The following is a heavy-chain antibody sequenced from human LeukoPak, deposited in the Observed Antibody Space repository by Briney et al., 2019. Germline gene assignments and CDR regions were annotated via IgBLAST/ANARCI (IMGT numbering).Heavy chain of an antibody. CDR2: ISYSGNT. D-gene: IGHD2-2*02. V-gene: IGHV4-59*08. CDR3: ARQRKPGVVPAAIGYNWFDP. Sequence: SETLSLTCAVSGGSISSHYWNWIRQPPGKGLEWIGYISYSGNTNYNPSLKSRVTISVDRSKNQFSLKLSSVTAADTAVYYCARQRKPGVVPAAIGYNWFDPWGQGTLVTVSS. CDR1: GGSISSHY. J-gene: IGHJ5*02.